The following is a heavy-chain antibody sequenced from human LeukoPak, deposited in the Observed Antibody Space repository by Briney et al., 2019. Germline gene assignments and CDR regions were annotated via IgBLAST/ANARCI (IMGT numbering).Heavy chain of an antibody. CDR3: ARVSSLIAAAGSYYFDY. CDR2: IIPIFGTA. Sequence: RASVKVSCKASGYTFTTYAISWVRQAPGQGLEWMGGIIPIFGTANYAQKFQGRVTITTDESTSTAYMELSSLRSEDTAVYYCARVSSLIAAAGSYYFDYWGQGTLVTVSS. D-gene: IGHD6-13*01. CDR1: GYTFTTYA. J-gene: IGHJ4*02. V-gene: IGHV1-69*05.